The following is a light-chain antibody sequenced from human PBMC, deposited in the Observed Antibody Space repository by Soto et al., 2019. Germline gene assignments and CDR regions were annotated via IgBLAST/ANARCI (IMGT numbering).Light chain of an antibody. J-gene: IGKJ1*01. CDR1: QTINSY. CDR2: KAS. V-gene: IGKV1-5*03. Sequence: DIQMTQSPSSLSASVGDRVTITCRASQTINSYLNWYQQKPGKAPKLLIYKASTLKSRVPSRFSGSGSGTEFTLTISSLQPDDFATYYCQHYNSYSEAFGQGTKVDTK. CDR3: QHYNSYSEA.